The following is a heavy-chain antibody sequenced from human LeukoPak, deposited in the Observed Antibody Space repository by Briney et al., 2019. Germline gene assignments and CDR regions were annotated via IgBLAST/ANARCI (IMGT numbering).Heavy chain of an antibody. CDR2: ISGSGGST. CDR3: AKPAIPTRVVPVVFDY. J-gene: IGHJ4*02. D-gene: IGHD2-15*01. Sequence: GGSLRLSCAASGFTFSSCAMSWVRQAPGKGLEWVSAISGSGGSTYYADSVKGRFTISRDNSRNTLYLQMNSLRAEDTAVYYCAKPAIPTRVVPVVFDYWGQGTLVTVSS. V-gene: IGHV3-23*01. CDR1: GFTFSSCA.